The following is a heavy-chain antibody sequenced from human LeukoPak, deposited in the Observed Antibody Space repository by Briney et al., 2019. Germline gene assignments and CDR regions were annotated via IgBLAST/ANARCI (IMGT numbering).Heavy chain of an antibody. Sequence: SETLSLTCTVSGGSISSYYWSWIRQPPGKELEWIGYIYYSGSTNYNPSLKSRVTISVDTSKNQFSLKLSSVTAADTAVYYCARDRGRFDPWGQGTLVTVSS. V-gene: IGHV4-59*01. CDR2: IYYSGST. CDR3: ARDRGRFDP. CDR1: GGSISSYY. J-gene: IGHJ5*02.